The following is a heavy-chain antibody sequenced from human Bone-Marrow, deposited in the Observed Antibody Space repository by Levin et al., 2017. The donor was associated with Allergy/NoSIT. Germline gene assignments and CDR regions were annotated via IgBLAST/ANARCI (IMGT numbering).Heavy chain of an antibody. CDR3: AKSLFGGLDY. CDR2: ISGSGGST. CDR1: GFTFRTYA. J-gene: IGHJ4*02. Sequence: RRGALKISCAASGFTFRTYAMSWVRQAPGKGLEWVSGISGSGGSTTYADSVKGRFTISRDNSENTVYVQMNSLRVEDTAVYYCAKSLFGGLDYWGQGILITVSS. V-gene: IGHV3-23*01. D-gene: IGHD3-16*01.